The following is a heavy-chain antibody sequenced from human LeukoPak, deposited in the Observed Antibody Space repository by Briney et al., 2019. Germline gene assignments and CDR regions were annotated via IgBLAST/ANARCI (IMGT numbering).Heavy chain of an antibody. CDR2: INHSGST. D-gene: IGHD3-10*01. J-gene: IGHJ5*02. V-gene: IGHV4-34*01. CDR3: ARARYYYGSGSYSNLPKWFDP. CDR1: GGSFSGYY. Sequence: SETLSLTCAVYGGSFSGYYWSWIRQPPGKGLEWIGEINHSGSTNYNPSLKSRVTISVDTSKNQFFLKLSSMTAADTAVYYCARARYYYGSGSYSNLPKWFDPWGQGTLVTVSS.